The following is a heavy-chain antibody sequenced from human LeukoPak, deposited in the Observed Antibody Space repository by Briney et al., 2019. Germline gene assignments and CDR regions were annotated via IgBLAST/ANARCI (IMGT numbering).Heavy chain of an antibody. CDR2: IKQDGNER. V-gene: IGHV3-7*01. Sequence: PSETLSLTCAVSGGSISSSNWWSWVRQAPGKGLEWVANIKQDGNERNYVDSVKGRFTISRDNAKNSLFLQMNSLRAEDTAVYYCARGRPLGANFWVYWGQGTLVTVSS. CDR3: ARGRPLGANFWVY. CDR1: GGSISSSNW. J-gene: IGHJ4*02. D-gene: IGHD3-16*01.